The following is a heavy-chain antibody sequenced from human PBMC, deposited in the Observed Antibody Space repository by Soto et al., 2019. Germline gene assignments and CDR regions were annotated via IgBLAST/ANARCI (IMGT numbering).Heavy chain of an antibody. CDR2: IIPMFGTA. J-gene: IGHJ6*02. V-gene: IGHV1-69*12. Sequence: QVQLVQSGAEVKKPGSSVKVSCKASRGTFSTDSISWVRQAPGQGLEWMGGIIPMFGTANNAQKFQGRVTITADESTSTAYMELSSLRSEDTAVYFCAREIDGYYGMDVWGQGTTVTVAS. CDR1: RGTFSTDS. CDR3: AREIDGYYGMDV.